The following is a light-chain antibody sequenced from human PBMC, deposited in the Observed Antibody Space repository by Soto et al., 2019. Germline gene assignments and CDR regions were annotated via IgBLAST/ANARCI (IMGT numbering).Light chain of an antibody. CDR2: DVS. V-gene: IGLV2-14*01. CDR1: SSDVGGYNY. CDR3: CSYTSSSTYV. J-gene: IGLJ1*01. Sequence: LTQPASVSGSPGQSITISCPGTSSDVGGYNYVSWYQQHPGKAPKLMIYDVSNRPSGVSNRFSGSKSGNTASLTISGLQAEDEADYYCCSYTSSSTYVFGTGTKVTVL.